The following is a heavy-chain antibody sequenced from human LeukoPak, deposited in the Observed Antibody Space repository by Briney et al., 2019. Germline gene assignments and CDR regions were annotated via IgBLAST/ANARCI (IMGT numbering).Heavy chain of an antibody. Sequence: SETLSLTCTVSGGSISSGGYYWSWIRQHPGKGLEWIGYIYYSGSTYYNPSLKSRVTISVDTSKNQFSLKLSSVTAADTAVYYCAREPAPRMVHYDSSGWGYFDLWGRGTLVTVSS. CDR3: AREPAPRMVHYDSSGWGYFDL. V-gene: IGHV4-31*03. CDR1: GGSISSGGYY. CDR2: IYYSGST. J-gene: IGHJ2*01. D-gene: IGHD3-22*01.